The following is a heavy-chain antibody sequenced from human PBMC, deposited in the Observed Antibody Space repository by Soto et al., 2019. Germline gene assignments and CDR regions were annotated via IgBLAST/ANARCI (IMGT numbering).Heavy chain of an antibody. CDR1: GYPFTSHD. J-gene: IGHJ5*02. CDR2: MNPNSGHT. V-gene: IGHV1-8*01. CDR3: ASDMSTT. Sequence: QVQLVQSGAEVKKPGASVKVSCKASGYPFTSHDINWMRQATGQGLEWMGWMNPNSGHTNYAQKFQGRVTLTRDTSIRTAYMELTSLRSEDTDIYYCASDMSTTWGQGTLVTVSS. D-gene: IGHD2-2*01.